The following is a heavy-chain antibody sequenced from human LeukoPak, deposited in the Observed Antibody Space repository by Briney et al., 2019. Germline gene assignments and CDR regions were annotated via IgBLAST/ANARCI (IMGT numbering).Heavy chain of an antibody. V-gene: IGHV4-4*07. J-gene: IGHJ4*02. Sequence: PSETLSLTCTVSGGSISSYYWSWIRQPAEKGLEWIGRIYTSGSTNYNPSLKSRVTMSVDTSKNQFSLKLSSVTAADTAVYYCARAMVRGVITLRFDYWGQGTLVTVSS. CDR1: GGSISSYY. CDR2: IYTSGST. D-gene: IGHD3-10*01. CDR3: ARAMVRGVITLRFDY.